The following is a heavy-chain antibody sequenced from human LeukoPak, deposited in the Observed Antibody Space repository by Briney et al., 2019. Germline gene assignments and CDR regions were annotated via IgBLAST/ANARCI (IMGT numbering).Heavy chain of an antibody. J-gene: IGHJ5*02. CDR2: INPSGGST. CDR3: ARGSVSGNWFDP. CDR1: GYTFTSYY. V-gene: IGHV1-46*01. D-gene: IGHD3-10*01. Sequence: ASVKVSCKASGYTFTSYYMHWVRQAPGQGLEWMGIINPSGGSTSYAQKFQGRVTMTRDTSTSTVYMELKSLRSDDTAIYYCARGSVSGNWFDPWGQGTLVTVSS.